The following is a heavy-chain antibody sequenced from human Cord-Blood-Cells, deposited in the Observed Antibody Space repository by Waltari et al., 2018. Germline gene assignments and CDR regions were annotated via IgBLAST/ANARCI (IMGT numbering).Heavy chain of an antibody. CDR2: ISGSGGST. V-gene: IGHV3-23*01. CDR1: GFTFSSYA. J-gene: IGHJ4*02. Sequence: EVQLLESGGGLVQPGGSLRLSCAASGFTFSSYAMSWFRPAPGTGLEWVSAISGSGGSTYYADSVKGRFTISRDNSKNTLYLQMNSLRAEDTAVYYCAKSHRRITIFGVVTDDFDYWGQGTLVTVSS. D-gene: IGHD3-3*01. CDR3: AKSHRRITIFGVVTDDFDY.